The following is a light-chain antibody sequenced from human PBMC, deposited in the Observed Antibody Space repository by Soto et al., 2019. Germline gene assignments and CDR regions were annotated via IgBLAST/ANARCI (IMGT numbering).Light chain of an antibody. CDR1: SSNIGAGYD. J-gene: IGLJ1*01. CDR3: HSYGSSLSGLYV. Sequence: QSVLTQPPSVSGAPGQRVTISCTGSSSNIGAGYDVHWYQQLPGTAPKLLIYGNSNRPSGVPDRFSGSKSGNSASLAITGLQDEDEVEPYCHSYGSSLSGLYVFGTGTKVTVL. CDR2: GNS. V-gene: IGLV1-40*01.